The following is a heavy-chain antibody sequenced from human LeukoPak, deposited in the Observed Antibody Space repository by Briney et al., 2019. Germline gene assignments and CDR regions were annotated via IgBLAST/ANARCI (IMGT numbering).Heavy chain of an antibody. CDR1: GFTFSSYW. Sequence: GGSLRLYCAASGFTFSSYWMSWVRQAPGKGLEWVANINKDGGEKYYVDSVKGRFTISRDNAKNSLYLQMNSLRADDTAVYYCVKDSPPRYSGSPPAYWGQGTLVTVSS. CDR2: INKDGGEK. D-gene: IGHD1-26*01. CDR3: VKDSPPRYSGSPPAY. J-gene: IGHJ4*02. V-gene: IGHV3-7*03.